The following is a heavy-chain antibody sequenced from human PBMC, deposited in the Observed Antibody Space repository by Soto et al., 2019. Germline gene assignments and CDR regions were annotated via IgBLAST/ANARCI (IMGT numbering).Heavy chain of an antibody. CDR2: IRWDSEK. Sequence: QITLKESGPTLVKPTQTLTLTCTFSGFSLSTSEVGVSWIRQPPGKALEWLALIRWDSEKRYSPSLKSRLTPPXXTSKNQVVLTMTNMDLVDTATYYCAHSEDWNYEGVWGQGILVTVSA. J-gene: IGHJ4*02. V-gene: IGHV2-5*02. CDR3: AHSEDWNYEGV. D-gene: IGHD1-7*01. CDR1: GFSLSTSEVG.